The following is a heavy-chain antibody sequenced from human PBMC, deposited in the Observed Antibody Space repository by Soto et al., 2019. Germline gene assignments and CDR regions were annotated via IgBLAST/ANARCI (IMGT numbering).Heavy chain of an antibody. J-gene: IGHJ5*02. V-gene: IGHV3-30*03. D-gene: IGHD3-16*02. CDR3: ARDPDTYYDYIWGSYPDR. Sequence: QVQLVESGGGVVQPGSSLRLSCAASGFTFSTYGMHWVRQAPGKGLEWVAVISYDGSNKYYADSVKGRFTISRDNSKNTLYLQMNSLRAEDTAVFYCARDPDTYYDYIWGSYPDRWGQGTLVTVSS. CDR1: GFTFSTYG. CDR2: ISYDGSNK.